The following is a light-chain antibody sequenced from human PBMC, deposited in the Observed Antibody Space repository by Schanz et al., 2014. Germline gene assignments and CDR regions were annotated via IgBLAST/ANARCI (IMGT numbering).Light chain of an antibody. Sequence: DIQMTQSPSSLSASVRDRVTITCRSLPPLPPSLPWYQQKPGRAPKLLIYDASSLESGVPSGFSGSGSGTEFTLTISSLQPDDFATYYCQQYSRFPNTFGQGTKLEIK. V-gene: IGKV1-5*01. CDR1: PPLPPS. CDR3: QQYSRFPNT. CDR2: DAS. J-gene: IGKJ2*01.